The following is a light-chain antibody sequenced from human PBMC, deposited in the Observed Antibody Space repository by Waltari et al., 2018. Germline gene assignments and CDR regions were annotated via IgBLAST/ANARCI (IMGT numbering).Light chain of an antibody. V-gene: IGLV2-11*01. CDR1: SSDVGAYNY. Sequence: QSALTQPRSVSGSPGQSVTISCAGTSSDVGAYNYVSWFQHHPDKAPKHIINDVTKRPAGVPDRFSGSKSGNTASLTISGLQAEDEADYYCCTYAGTSLYVFGTGTKVTVL. CDR2: DVT. CDR3: CTYAGTSLYV. J-gene: IGLJ1*01.